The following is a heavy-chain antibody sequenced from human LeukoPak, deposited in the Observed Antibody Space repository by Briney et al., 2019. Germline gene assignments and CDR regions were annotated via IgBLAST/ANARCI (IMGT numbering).Heavy chain of an antibody. CDR2: IYYSGST. CDR3: ARGPRKRHSIVLSYYYYYMDV. D-gene: IGHD2-8*01. CDR1: GGSISSYY. J-gene: IGHJ6*03. Sequence: SETLSLTCTVSGGSISSYYWSWIRQPPGKGLEWIGYIYYSGSTNYNPSLKSRVTISVDTSKNQFSLKLSSVTAADTAVYYCARGPRKRHSIVLSYYYYYMDVWGKGTTVTVSS. V-gene: IGHV4-59*01.